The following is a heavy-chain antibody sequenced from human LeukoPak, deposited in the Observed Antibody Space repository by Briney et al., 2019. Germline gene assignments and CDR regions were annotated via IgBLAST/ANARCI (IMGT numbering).Heavy chain of an antibody. Sequence: SETLSLTCTVSGGSISSGSYYWSWIRQPAGKGLEWIGRIYTSGSTNYNPSLKSRVTISVDTSKNQFSLKLSSVTAADTAVYYCAKDVWVWFGGFPHLTSGAGEPWSPSFDYWGQGTLVTVSS. CDR1: GGSISSGSYY. CDR3: AKDVWVWFGGFPHLTSGAGEPWSPSFDY. V-gene: IGHV4-61*02. D-gene: IGHD3-10*01. J-gene: IGHJ4*02. CDR2: IYTSGST.